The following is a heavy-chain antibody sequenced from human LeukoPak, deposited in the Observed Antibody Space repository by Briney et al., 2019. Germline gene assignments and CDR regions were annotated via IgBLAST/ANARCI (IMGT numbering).Heavy chain of an antibody. CDR2: IYIGGST. J-gene: IGHJ4*02. D-gene: IGHD1-1*01. CDR3: ARGTTTGGSFLDY. V-gene: IGHV3-66*01. Sequence: GGSLRLSCAACGFTVSSNYMSWVRQDPGKGLEWVSVIYIGGSTSNTDSVKGRFTISRDNSRNTLYLQMNSLRAEDTAVYYCARGTTTGGSFLDYWGQGTLVTVSS. CDR1: GFTVSSNY.